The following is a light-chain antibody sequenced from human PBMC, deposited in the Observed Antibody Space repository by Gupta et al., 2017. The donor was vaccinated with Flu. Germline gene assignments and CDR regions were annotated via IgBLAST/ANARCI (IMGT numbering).Light chain of an antibody. J-gene: IGKJ5*01. CDR3: HQYCGSPIT. Sequence: EIVLTQPPGTPSLSPGERATLSFRASQSVSSSYLAWYQQKPGQAPRLLIYGASSRATAIPDRLSGSGSGRAFTLTIIRLVPDAFAVYYFHQYCGSPITFGQGTRLEIK. CDR1: QSVSSSY. V-gene: IGKV3-20*01. CDR2: GAS.